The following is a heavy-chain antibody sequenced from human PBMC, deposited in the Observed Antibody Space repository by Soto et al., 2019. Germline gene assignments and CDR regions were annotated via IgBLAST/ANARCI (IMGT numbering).Heavy chain of an antibody. D-gene: IGHD5-12*01. Sequence: PGGSLRLSCAASGFTFSSYAMSWVRQAPGKGLEYVSAISSSGGSTYYADSVKGRFTISRDNSKNTLYLQMSSLRAEDTAVYYCVKGPRRGYSGYDIWGQGTMVTVSS. CDR1: GFTFSSYA. V-gene: IGHV3-64D*08. J-gene: IGHJ3*02. CDR3: VKGPRRGYSGYDI. CDR2: ISSSGGST.